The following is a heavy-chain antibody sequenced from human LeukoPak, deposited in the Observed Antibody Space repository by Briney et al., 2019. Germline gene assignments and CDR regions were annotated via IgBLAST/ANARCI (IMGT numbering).Heavy chain of an antibody. CDR1: GFTFSSYN. CDR2: ISNSRTSI. D-gene: IGHD1-20*01. V-gene: IGHV3-48*01. J-gene: IGHJ4*02. CDR3: ARPGEGDNWNPWVV. Sequence: GGSLRLSCAASGFTFSSYNMNWVRQAPGKGLEWISYISNSRTSIYYADSVKGRFTISRDNAKSSLYLQMNSLRAEDTAVYYCARPGEGDNWNPWVVWGQGTLVTVSS.